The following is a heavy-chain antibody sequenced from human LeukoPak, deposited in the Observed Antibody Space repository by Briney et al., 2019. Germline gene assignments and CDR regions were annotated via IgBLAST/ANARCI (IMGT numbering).Heavy chain of an antibody. V-gene: IGHV4-30-2*01. J-gene: IGHJ4*02. CDR1: GGSISSGGYS. CDR3: ATGMVRTGCFDY. D-gene: IGHD3-10*01. CDR2: IYHSGST. Sequence: SQTLSLTCAVSGGSISSGGYSWSWIRQPPGKGLEWIGYIYHSGSTYYNPSLKSRVTISVDRSKNQFSLKLSSVTAADTAVYYCATGMVRTGCFDYWGQGTLVTVSS.